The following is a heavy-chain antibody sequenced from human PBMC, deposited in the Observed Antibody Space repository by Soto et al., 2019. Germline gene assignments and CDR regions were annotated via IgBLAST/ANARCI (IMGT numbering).Heavy chain of an antibody. Sequence: ASVEVGCEASGVTCRDSAVQWVRQRRGHRLEWIGWIVVGGGNTNYAQDFQGRVTISRXXXXDXXXMXLXXLRSEDSAVFFCEADLLKYDNGAYLFDGFDTWGQ. CDR2: IVVGGGNT. CDR3: EADLLKYDNGAYLFDGFDT. CDR1: GVTCRDSA. J-gene: IGHJ4*01. D-gene: IGHD3-22*01. V-gene: IGHV1-58*01.